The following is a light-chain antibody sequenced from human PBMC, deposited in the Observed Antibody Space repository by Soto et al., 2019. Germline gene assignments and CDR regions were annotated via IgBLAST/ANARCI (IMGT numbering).Light chain of an antibody. Sequence: EIVMTQSPATLSGSPGEIATLSCRASQSISGELAWYQQRPGQPPRLLFYGVSIRATGVPDRFSGSGCGSDVTLNISGRQSEDFAVSYCQQGHDWPLTFGQGTRLDI. CDR3: QQGHDWPLT. CDR2: GVS. V-gene: IGKV3-15*01. J-gene: IGKJ2*01. CDR1: QSISGE.